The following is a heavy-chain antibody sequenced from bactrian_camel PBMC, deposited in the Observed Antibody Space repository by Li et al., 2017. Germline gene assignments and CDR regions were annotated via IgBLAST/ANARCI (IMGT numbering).Heavy chain of an antibody. Sequence: HVQLVESGGGSVQAGGSLRLSCAVSGQTSSTTYMAWFRQAPGKEREGVAGESWPGTKRYADSVKGRFTISRDKTKNTLFLEMNDLKPEDTATYYCAASTAGRRLDTWSFPGEYKYWGHGTQVTVS. D-gene: IGHD1*01. CDR1: GQTSSTTY. V-gene: IGHV3-3*01. J-gene: IGHJ4*01. CDR2: ESWPGTKR. CDR3: AASTAGRRLDTWSFPGEYKY.